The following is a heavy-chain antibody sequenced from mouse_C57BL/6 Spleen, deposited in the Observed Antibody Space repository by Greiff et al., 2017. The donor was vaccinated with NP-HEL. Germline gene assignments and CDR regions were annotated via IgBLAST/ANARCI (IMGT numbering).Heavy chain of an antibody. Sequence: EVQGVESGGGLVKPGGSLKLSCAASGFTFSSYAMSWVRQTPEKRLEWVATISDGGSYTYYPDNVKGRFTISRDNAKNNLYLQMSHLKSEDTALYYCARDGNYRYYFDSSGQGTTLTVSS. J-gene: IGHJ2*01. CDR2: ISDGGSYT. D-gene: IGHD2-1*01. CDR3: ARDGNYRYYFDS. CDR1: GFTFSSYA. V-gene: IGHV5-4*01.